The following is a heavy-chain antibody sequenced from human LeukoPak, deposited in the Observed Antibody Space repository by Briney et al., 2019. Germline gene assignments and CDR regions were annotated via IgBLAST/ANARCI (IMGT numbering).Heavy chain of an antibody. CDR3: ARDFGSGWSTVDY. J-gene: IGHJ4*02. Sequence: GGSLRLSCAASGFTFSSYSMNWVRQAPGKGLEWVSSISSSSSYIYYADSVKGRFTISRDNAKNSLYLQMNSLRAEDTAVYYCARDFGSGWSTVDYWGQGTLVTVFS. CDR2: ISSSSSYI. V-gene: IGHV3-21*01. D-gene: IGHD6-19*01. CDR1: GFTFSSYS.